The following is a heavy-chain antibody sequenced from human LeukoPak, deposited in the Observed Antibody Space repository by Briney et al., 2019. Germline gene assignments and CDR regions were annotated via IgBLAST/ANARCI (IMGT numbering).Heavy chain of an antibody. CDR3: ASGTGDALHFDY. CDR1: GFTFSSYA. Sequence: GGSLRLSCAASGFTFSSYAMHWVRRAPGKGLEWVAVISYDGSNKYYADSVKGRFTISRDNSKNTLYLQMNSLRAEDTAVYYCASGTGDALHFDYWGQGTLVTVSS. V-gene: IGHV3-30-3*01. CDR2: ISYDGSNK. J-gene: IGHJ4*02. D-gene: IGHD7-27*01.